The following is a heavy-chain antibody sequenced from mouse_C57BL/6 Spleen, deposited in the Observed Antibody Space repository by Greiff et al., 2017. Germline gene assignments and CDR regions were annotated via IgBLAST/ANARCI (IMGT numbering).Heavy chain of an antibody. Sequence: QVQLQQPGAELVKPGASVKLSCKASGYTFTSYWMQWVKQRPGQGLEWIGEIDPSDSYTNYNQKFKGKATLTVDTSSSPAYMQLSSLTSEDSAVYYCAPYYYGSSPHYFDYWGQGTTLTVSA. CDR3: APYYYGSSPHYFDY. CDR2: IDPSDSYT. D-gene: IGHD1-1*01. CDR1: GYTFTSYW. J-gene: IGHJ2*01. V-gene: IGHV1-50*01.